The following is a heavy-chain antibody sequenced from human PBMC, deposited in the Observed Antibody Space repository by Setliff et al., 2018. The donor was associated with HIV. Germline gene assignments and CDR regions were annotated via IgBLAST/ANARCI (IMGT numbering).Heavy chain of an antibody. J-gene: IGHJ4*02. CDR1: GVSISGHF. D-gene: IGHD2-8*02. CDR3: ARLIHTGLLYFDY. V-gene: IGHV4-4*09. CDR2: IYTSGTT. Sequence: TLSLPCFVSGVSISGHFWGWIRQPPGKGLEWIGYIYTSGTTEYNPSLDSRVTISVDTSRDQFSLNLRSVTAADTALYFCARLIHTGLLYFDYWGLGMLVTVSS.